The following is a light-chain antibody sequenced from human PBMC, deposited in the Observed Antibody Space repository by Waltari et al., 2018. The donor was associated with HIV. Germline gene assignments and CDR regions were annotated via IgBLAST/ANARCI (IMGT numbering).Light chain of an antibody. CDR1: NSNIGAGFD. J-gene: IGLJ2*01. CDR3: QSYDSRLSGSVV. CDR2: SNN. V-gene: IGLV1-40*01. Sequence: QSALTQPPSVSGAPGQSVTISCSGSNSNIGAGFDVHWYQQVPGTAPRLLIYSNNNRPSGVPNRFACSKSGTSASLAINGLQSEDEADYYCQSYDSRLSGSVVFGGGTKVTVL.